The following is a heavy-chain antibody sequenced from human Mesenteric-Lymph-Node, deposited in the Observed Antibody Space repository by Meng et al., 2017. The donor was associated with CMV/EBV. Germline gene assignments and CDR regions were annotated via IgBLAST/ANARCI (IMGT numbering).Heavy chain of an antibody. V-gene: IGHV3-30-3*01. CDR2: MASDGSIK. CDR1: GFTFSRYA. J-gene: IGHJ4*02. D-gene: IGHD1-1*01. CDR3: ARPLLYNYDFLSEHYYALDV. Sequence: GESLKISCAASGFTFSRYAIHWVRQAPGKGLEWMAVMASDGSIKYYADSVKGRFTISRDNSNNTLFLQINSLRTEDTAVYFCARPLLYNYDFLSEHYYALDVWGQGTLVTVSS.